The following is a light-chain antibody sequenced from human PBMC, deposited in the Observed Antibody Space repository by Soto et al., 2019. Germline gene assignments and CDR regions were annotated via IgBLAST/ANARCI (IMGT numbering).Light chain of an antibody. V-gene: IGLV4-60*03. CDR3: ETWDSNRRVV. CDR2: LEGSGSY. CDR1: SGHSSYI. Sequence: QTVVTQSSSASASLGSSVKLTCTLSSGHSSYIIAWHQQQPGKAPRYLMKLEGSGSYNKGSGVPDRFSGSSSGADRYRTISNLQSEGGADYYCETWDSNRRVVFGGGTKLTVL. J-gene: IGLJ2*01.